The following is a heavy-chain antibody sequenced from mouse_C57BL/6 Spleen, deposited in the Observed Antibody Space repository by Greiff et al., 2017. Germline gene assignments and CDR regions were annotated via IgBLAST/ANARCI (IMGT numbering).Heavy chain of an antibody. CDR1: GFSLTSYA. Sequence: VQVVESGPGLVAPSQSLSITCTVSGFSLTSYAISWVRQPPGKGLEWLGVIWTGGGTNYNSALKSRLSISKDNSKSQVFLKMNSLQTDDTARYYCASYYSNYLYYFDYWGQGTTLTVSS. J-gene: IGHJ2*01. CDR3: ASYYSNYLYYFDY. V-gene: IGHV2-9-1*01. D-gene: IGHD2-5*01. CDR2: IWTGGGT.